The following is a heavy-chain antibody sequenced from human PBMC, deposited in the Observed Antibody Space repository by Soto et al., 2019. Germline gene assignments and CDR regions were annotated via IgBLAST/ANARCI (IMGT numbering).Heavy chain of an antibody. CDR1: GGSICSGGYY. CDR3: ARDSLSCSSTSCYYYYYYGMDV. D-gene: IGHD2-2*01. CDR2: IYYSGST. V-gene: IGHV4-31*03. J-gene: IGHJ6*02. Sequence: PSETLSLTCTVSGGSICSGGYYWSWIRQHPGKGLEGIGYIYYSGSTYYNPSLKSRVTISVDTSKNQFSLKLSSVTAADTAVYYCARDSLSCSSTSCYYYYYYGMDVWGQGTTVTASS.